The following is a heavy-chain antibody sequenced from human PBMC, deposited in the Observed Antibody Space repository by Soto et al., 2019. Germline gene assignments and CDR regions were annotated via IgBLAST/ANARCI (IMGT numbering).Heavy chain of an antibody. Sequence: ASVKVSCKASGYIFNSFGISWVRQAPGQGLERMGWNSAYTGKTKYAQNFQGRDTMNKDTTTSTTYIELRSLRSDDTAVYYCARRWTTGEIDYWG. V-gene: IGHV1-18*01. J-gene: IGHJ4*01. D-gene: IGHD4-17*01. CDR3: ARRWTTGEIDY. CDR1: GYIFNSFG. CDR2: NSAYTGKT.